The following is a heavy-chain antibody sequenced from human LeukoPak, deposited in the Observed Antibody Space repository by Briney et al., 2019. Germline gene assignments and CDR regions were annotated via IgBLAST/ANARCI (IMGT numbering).Heavy chain of an antibody. Sequence: PSETLSLTCTVSGGSITGYYWSWIRQPAGGGLEGIGHIYTSGSTTYNPSLKSPVTISVDTSQNQVFLRVTSLTAADTDVYYCAGASSKVLITMWGQGTLVTVSS. J-gene: IGHJ4*02. D-gene: IGHD3-10*01. V-gene: IGHV4-4*07. CDR3: AGASSKVLITM. CDR1: GGSITGYY. CDR2: IYTSGST.